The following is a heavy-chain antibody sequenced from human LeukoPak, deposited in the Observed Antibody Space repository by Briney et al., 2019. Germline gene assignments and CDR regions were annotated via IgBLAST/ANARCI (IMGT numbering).Heavy chain of an antibody. CDR1: GYTRTELS. CDR3: ATDPRIVGATILEFDP. CDR2: FDPEDGET. Sequence: ASVKVSCKVSGYTRTELSMHWVRQAPGKGLEWMGGFDPEDGETIYAQKFQGRVTMTEDTSTDTAYMELSSLRSEDTAVYYCATDPRIVGATILEFDPWGQGTLVTVSS. V-gene: IGHV1-24*01. D-gene: IGHD1-26*01. J-gene: IGHJ5*02.